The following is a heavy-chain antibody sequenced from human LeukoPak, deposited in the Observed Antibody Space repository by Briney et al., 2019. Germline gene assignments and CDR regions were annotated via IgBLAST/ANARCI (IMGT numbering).Heavy chain of an antibody. CDR1: GASISSWY. V-gene: IGHV4-59*01. D-gene: IGHD6-19*01. CDR3: ARETMLAGFASGLGFNY. CDR2: IHGSGYT. Sequence: PSETLSLTCTASGASISSWYWSWIRQPPGKGLEWIGNIHGSGYTNYNPSLKSRLSMSLDTSRNQFSLNLTSVTAADTATYYCARETMLAGFASGLGFNYWGQGILVIVSS. J-gene: IGHJ4*02.